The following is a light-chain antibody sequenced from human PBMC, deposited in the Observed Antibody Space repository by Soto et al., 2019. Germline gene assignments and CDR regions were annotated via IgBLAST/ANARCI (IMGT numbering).Light chain of an antibody. J-gene: IGLJ2*01. CDR1: SSDVGSYNL. CDR2: EGS. CDR3: SSYGGSNTYVV. Sequence: QSALTQPASVSGSPGQSITISCTGTSSDVGSYNLVSWYQQHPGKAPKLMIYEGSKRPSGVSNRFSGSKSGNTASLTVSGLQAEDEADYYCSSYGGSNTYVVFGGGTKVTVL. V-gene: IGLV2-14*02.